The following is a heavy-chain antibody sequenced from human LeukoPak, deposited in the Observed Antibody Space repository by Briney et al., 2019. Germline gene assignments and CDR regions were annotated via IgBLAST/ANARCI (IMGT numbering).Heavy chain of an antibody. D-gene: IGHD3-10*01. Sequence: GGSLRLSCATSGFSVSDNYMTWVRQAPGKGLEWVSVIYRGGSTYYADSVKGRFTISRDNSKNMVYLQMNSLRVGDTAVYYCARGGAYGSGNHYRGGAFDIWGQGTMVTVSS. CDR2: IYRGGST. CDR1: GFSVSDNY. CDR3: ARGGAYGSGNHYRGGAFDI. J-gene: IGHJ3*02. V-gene: IGHV3-53*01.